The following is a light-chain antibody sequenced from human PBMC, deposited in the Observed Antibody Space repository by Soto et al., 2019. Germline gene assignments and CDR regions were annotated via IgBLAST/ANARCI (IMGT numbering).Light chain of an antibody. J-gene: IGKJ1*01. CDR3: QQYNSYSPWT. Sequence: DIQMTQSPSTLSASVGDRVTITCRASQSISSWLAWYQQKPGKAPKLLSYKASSLERGVPSRFSGSGSGTEFTLTISSLQPDDFATYYCQQYNSYSPWTFGQGTKVEIK. CDR1: QSISSW. CDR2: KAS. V-gene: IGKV1-5*03.